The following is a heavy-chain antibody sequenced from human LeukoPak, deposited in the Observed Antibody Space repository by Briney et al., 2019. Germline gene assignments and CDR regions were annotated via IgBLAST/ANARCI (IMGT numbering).Heavy chain of an antibody. CDR2: ISGSGGST. J-gene: IGHJ4*02. D-gene: IGHD2-21*02. V-gene: IGHV3-23*01. CDR1: GFTFSHYG. Sequence: GGSLRLSCAASGFTFSHYGMTWVRQAPGKGQEWVSAISGSGGSTYYAGSVKGRFTISRDNSKNTLYLQMNSLRADDTAVYYCAKSHHVTAIDYWGQGTLVTVSS. CDR3: AKSHHVTAIDY.